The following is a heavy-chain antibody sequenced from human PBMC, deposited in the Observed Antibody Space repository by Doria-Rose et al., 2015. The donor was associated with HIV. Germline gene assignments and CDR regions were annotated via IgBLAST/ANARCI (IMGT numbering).Heavy chain of an antibody. D-gene: IGHD1-26*01. CDR3: ARVLSGTYDY. CDR1: GGSISHYY. Sequence: QVQLQESGPGLVKPSETLSLTCSVSGGSISHYYWSWIRQPPGTGLAYIGDIFYTWSTNYSPSLKSRVSISIDTSKNKFSLRLSSVTAADTAVYYCARVLSGTYDYWGQGTLVTVSS. CDR2: IFYTWST. V-gene: IGHV4-59*01. J-gene: IGHJ4*02.